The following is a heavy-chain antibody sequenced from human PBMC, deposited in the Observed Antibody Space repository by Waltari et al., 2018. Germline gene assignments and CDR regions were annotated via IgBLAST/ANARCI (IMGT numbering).Heavy chain of an antibody. V-gene: IGHV4-4*07. CDR3: ASSEGYCSSTSCYQFDY. J-gene: IGHJ4*02. CDR1: GGSISSYS. D-gene: IGHD2-2*01. Sequence: QVQLQESGPGLVKPSETLSLTCTVPGGSISSYSWSWIRPPAGKGLEWIGRIYTSGSTNYNPSLKSRVTMSVDTSKNQFSLKLSSVTAADTAVYYCASSEGYCSSTSCYQFDYWGQGTLVTVSS. CDR2: IYTSGST.